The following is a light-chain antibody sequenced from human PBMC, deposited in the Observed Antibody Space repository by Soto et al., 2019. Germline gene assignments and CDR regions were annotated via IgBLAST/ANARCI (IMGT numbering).Light chain of an antibody. J-gene: IGKJ1*01. Sequence: TQSPSTLSASVGDRVTITCRASQSVSSNYLAWYQQKPGQAPRLLIYGASTRATGVPDRFSGSGSGTDFTLTISRLEPEDFAVYHCQQYGSLSWTFGQGTKVEIK. CDR3: QQYGSLSWT. CDR2: GAS. CDR1: QSVSSNY. V-gene: IGKV3-20*01.